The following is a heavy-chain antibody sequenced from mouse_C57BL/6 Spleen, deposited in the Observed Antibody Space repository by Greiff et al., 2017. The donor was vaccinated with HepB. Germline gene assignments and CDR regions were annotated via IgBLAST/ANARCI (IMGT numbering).Heavy chain of an antibody. V-gene: IGHV1-80*01. Sequence: QVQLQQSGAELVKPGASVKISCKASGYAFSSYWMNWVKQRPGKGLEWIGQIYPGDGDTNYNGKFKGKATLTAGKSSSTAYMQLSSLTSEDSAVYFCARPDYDVYYAMDYWGQGTSVTVSS. J-gene: IGHJ4*01. CDR3: ARPDYDVYYAMDY. CDR2: IYPGDGDT. CDR1: GYAFSSYW. D-gene: IGHD2-4*01.